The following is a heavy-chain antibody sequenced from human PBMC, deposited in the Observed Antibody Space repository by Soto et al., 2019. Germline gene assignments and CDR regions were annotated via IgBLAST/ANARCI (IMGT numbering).Heavy chain of an antibody. CDR2: IYYSGST. Sequence: PSETLSLTCTVSGGSISSYYWSWIRQPPGKGLEWIGYIYYSGSTNYNPSLKSRVTISVDTSKNQFSLKLSSVTAADTAVYYCARAGIAVEWFDPWGQGTLVTVSS. CDR1: GGSISSYY. V-gene: IGHV4-59*01. CDR3: ARAGIAVEWFDP. D-gene: IGHD6-19*01. J-gene: IGHJ5*02.